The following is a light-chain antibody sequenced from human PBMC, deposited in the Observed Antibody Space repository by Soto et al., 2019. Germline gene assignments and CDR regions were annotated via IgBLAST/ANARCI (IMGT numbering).Light chain of an antibody. V-gene: IGKV3-20*01. CDR3: QRYGSSPLFT. J-gene: IGKJ5*01. Sequence: ETVLTQSPGTLSLSPGERATLSCRASQSVSSSSLAWYQQRPGQAPRLLIYGTSSRATGIPDRFSGSGAGTDFTLTISRLEPEDFAVYFCQRYGSSPLFTFCQGTRLEI. CDR2: GTS. CDR1: QSVSSSS.